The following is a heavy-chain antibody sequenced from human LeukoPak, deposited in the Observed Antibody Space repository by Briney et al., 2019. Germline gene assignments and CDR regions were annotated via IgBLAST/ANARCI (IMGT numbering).Heavy chain of an antibody. Sequence: GGSLSLSRAASGFTLRSYDMHWIRQATGKGLEWVSGIGSAGDTYYSGSVKGRFTISRENGKNSLYLQMNSLRAGDTAVYYCARLGENGSDIWGQGTMVTVSS. D-gene: IGHD3-10*01. J-gene: IGHJ3*02. CDR1: GFTLRSYD. CDR2: IGSAGDT. V-gene: IGHV3-13*04. CDR3: ARLGENGSDI.